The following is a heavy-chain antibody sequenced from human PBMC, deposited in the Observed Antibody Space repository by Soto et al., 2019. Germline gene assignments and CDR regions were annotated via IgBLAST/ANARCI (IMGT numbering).Heavy chain of an antibody. CDR2: IYYSGTT. D-gene: IGHD3-22*01. CDR3: ARHRQYYDTSGYQQRYFDY. V-gene: IGHV4-39*01. Sequence: SETLSLTCSVSGGSISSSPYYWGWIRQPPGKGLEGLGTIYYSGTTSYNPSLKSRVIISVDTSNNQLFLKLRSVTAADTAVYYCARHRQYYDTSGYQQRYFDYWGQGTQVTVS. J-gene: IGHJ4*02. CDR1: GGSISSSPYY.